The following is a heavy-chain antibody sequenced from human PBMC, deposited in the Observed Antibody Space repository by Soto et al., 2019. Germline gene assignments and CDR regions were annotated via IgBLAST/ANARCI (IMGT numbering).Heavy chain of an antibody. V-gene: IGHV1-46*03. CDR2: INPSGGST. Sequence: ASVKVSCKASGYTFTSYYMHWVRQAPGQGLEWMGIINPSGGSTSYAQKFQGRVTMTRDTSTSTVYMELSSLRSEDTAVYYCAREPRNYYDSSGYPLVSCMDVWGQGTTVTVSS. CDR1: GYTFTSYY. J-gene: IGHJ6*02. D-gene: IGHD3-22*01. CDR3: AREPRNYYDSSGYPLVSCMDV.